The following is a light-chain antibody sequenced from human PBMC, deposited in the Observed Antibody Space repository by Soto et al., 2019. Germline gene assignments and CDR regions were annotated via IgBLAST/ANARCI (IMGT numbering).Light chain of an antibody. CDR3: SSYAGSSNV. CDR2: EVN. Sequence: QSALTQPPSASGSPGQSAAISCTGTSSDVGGYNYVSWYQQHPGKAPKLMIYEVNKRPSGVPDRFSGSKSGNTASLTVSGLQAEDEADYYCSSYAGSSNVFRTGTKLTVL. V-gene: IGLV2-8*01. CDR1: SSDVGGYNY. J-gene: IGLJ1*01.